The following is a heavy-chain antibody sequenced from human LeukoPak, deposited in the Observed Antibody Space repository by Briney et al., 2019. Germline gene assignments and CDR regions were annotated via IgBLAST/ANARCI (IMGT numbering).Heavy chain of an antibody. V-gene: IGHV1-2*02. D-gene: IGHD3-22*01. CDR2: INPNSGGT. J-gene: IGHJ6*03. Sequence: ASVKVSCKASGYTFTSYDINWVRQATGQGLEWMGWINPNSGGTNYAQKFQGRVTMTRDTSISTAYMELSRLRSDDTAVYYCARDAGSLSGRWLRTYYYYYMDVWGKGTTVTISS. CDR3: ARDAGSLSGRWLRTYYYYYMDV. CDR1: GYTFTSYD.